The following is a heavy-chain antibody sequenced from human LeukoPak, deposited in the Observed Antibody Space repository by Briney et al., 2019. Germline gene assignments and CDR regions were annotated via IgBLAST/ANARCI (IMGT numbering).Heavy chain of an antibody. CDR3: ARENYYDSSGYYHDAFDI. CDR1: GGSISSHY. J-gene: IGHJ3*02. V-gene: IGHV4-59*11. D-gene: IGHD3-22*01. CDR2: IYYSGSI. Sequence: PSETLSLTCTVSGGSISSHYWSWIRQPPGKGLEWIGYIYYSGSINYNPSLKSRVTISVDTSKNQFSLKLSSVTAADTAVYYCARENYYDSSGYYHDAFDIWGQGTMVTVSS.